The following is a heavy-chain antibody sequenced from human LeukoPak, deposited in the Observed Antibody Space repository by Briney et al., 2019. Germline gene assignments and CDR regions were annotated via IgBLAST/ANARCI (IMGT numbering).Heavy chain of an antibody. CDR2: INHSGGT. CDR1: GGSFSGYY. CDR3: ARGRAGRNYDILTGYATPNYYYYYMDV. Sequence: SETLSLTCAVYGGSFSGYYWSWIRQPPGRGLEWIGEINHSGGTNYNPSLKSRVTISVDTPKNQFSLKLSSVTAADTAVYYCARGRAGRNYDILTGYATPNYYYYYMDVWGKGTTVTVSS. D-gene: IGHD3-9*01. J-gene: IGHJ6*03. V-gene: IGHV4-34*01.